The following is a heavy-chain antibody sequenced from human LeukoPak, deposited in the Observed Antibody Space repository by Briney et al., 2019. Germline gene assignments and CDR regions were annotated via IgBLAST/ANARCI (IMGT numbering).Heavy chain of an antibody. CDR3: ATDPTPSSRTYYMDV. D-gene: IGHD2-15*01. J-gene: IGHJ6*03. Sequence: GGSLRLSCTASGFTVSSSYMIWVRQAPGKGLEWVSVIYSGGTTYYVDSVKGRFTISRDNSKNTLYLQMNSLRAEDTAVYYCATDPTPSSRTYYMDVWGKGTTVTVSS. V-gene: IGHV3-53*01. CDR1: GFTVSSSY. CDR2: IYSGGTT.